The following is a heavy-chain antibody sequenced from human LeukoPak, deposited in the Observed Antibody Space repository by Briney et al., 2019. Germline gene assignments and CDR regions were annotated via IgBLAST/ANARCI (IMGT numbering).Heavy chain of an antibody. CDR2: ISSSSSYI. D-gene: IGHD2-15*01. CDR1: GFTFSSYS. V-gene: IGHV3-21*01. Sequence: KPGGSLRLSCAASGFTFSSYSMNWVRQAPGKGLEWVSSISSSSSYIYYADSVKGRFTISRDNAKNSLYLQMNSLRAEDTAVYYCARVAGGYCSGGSCYDFDYWGQGTLVTVSS. CDR3: ARVAGGYCSGGSCYDFDY. J-gene: IGHJ4*02.